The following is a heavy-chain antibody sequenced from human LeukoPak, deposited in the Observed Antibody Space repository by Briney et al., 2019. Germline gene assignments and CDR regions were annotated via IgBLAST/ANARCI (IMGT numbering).Heavy chain of an antibody. CDR1: GGTFSSYA. CDR2: IIPIFGTA. D-gene: IGHD3-22*01. V-gene: IGHV1-69*13. CDR3: ARAMNSWFLLDLDY. J-gene: IGHJ4*02. Sequence: GASVKVSCKASGGTFSSYAISWVRQAPGQGLEWMGGIIPIFGTANYAQKFQGRVTITADESTSTAYMELSSLRSEDTAVYYCARAMNSWFLLDLDYWGQGNLVTVSS.